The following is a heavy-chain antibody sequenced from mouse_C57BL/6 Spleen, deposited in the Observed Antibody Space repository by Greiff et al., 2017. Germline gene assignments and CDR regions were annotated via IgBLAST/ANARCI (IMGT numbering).Heavy chain of an antibody. CDR1: GYTFTSYT. J-gene: IGHJ4*01. CDR3: ARGYSNFYAMDY. D-gene: IGHD2-5*01. CDR2: ITPSSGYT. Sequence: VQLQQSGAELARPGASVKMSCKASGYTFTSYTMHWVKQRPGQGLEWIGYITPSSGYTKYNQKFKDKATLTADKSSRTDYMQLSSLKSDDSAVYYCARGYSNFYAMDYWGQGTSVTVSS. V-gene: IGHV1-4*01.